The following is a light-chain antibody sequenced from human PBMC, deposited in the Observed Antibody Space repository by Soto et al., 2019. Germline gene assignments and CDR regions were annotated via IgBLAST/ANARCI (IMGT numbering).Light chain of an antibody. J-gene: IGLJ1*01. V-gene: IGLV7-46*01. CDR3: LLSYNGARQKV. CDR1: TGAVTSGHY. Sequence: QSVVTQEPSLTVSPGGPVTLTCGSSTGAVTSGHYPYWFQQKPGQAPRTLIYDTSNKHSWTPARFSGSLLGGKAALTLSGAQPEDEAEYYCLLSYNGARQKVFGTGTKVTVL. CDR2: DTS.